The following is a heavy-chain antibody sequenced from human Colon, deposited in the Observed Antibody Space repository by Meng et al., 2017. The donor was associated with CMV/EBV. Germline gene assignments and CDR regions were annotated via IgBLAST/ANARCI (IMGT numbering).Heavy chain of an antibody. Sequence: GGSLRLSCAASGFTFTDHYMDCIRQSPGKGLEWVGRAKNRANHYGTEYAASVKGRFTISRDDSKNSLYLQMNSLKSEDTAVYYCVRDSRNYAFDFWGQGTLVTVSS. CDR2: AKNRANHYGT. D-gene: IGHD2-2*01. CDR1: GFTFTDHY. V-gene: IGHV3-72*01. J-gene: IGHJ4*02. CDR3: VRDSRNYAFDF.